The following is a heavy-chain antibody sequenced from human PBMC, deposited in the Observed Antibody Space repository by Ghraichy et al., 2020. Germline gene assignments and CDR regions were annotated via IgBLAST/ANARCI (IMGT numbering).Heavy chain of an antibody. CDR1: GYRLSELS. CDR3: AFGWDYYDTSGYGTNAS. CDR2: FDPKDGEK. D-gene: IGHD3-22*01. V-gene: IGHV1-24*01. J-gene: IGHJ5*02. Sequence: ASVKVSCKVFGYRLSELSMHWVRQAPGKGLEWMGIFDPKDGEKVYAPRFLGRLIITEDTSADTAYMTLSSLTSEDSAVYYCAFGWDYYDTSGYGTNASWGQGTLITVSS.